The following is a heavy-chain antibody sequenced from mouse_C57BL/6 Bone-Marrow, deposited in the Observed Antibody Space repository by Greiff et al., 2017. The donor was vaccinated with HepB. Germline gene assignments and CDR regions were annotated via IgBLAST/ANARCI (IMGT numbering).Heavy chain of an antibody. Sequence: EVKVVESGPGLAKPSQTLSLTCSVTGYSITSDYWNWIRKFPGNKLEYMGYISYSGSTYYNPSLKSRISITRDTSKNQYYLQLNSVTTEDTATYYCARYYYGSSFSHWYFDVWGTGTTVTVSS. D-gene: IGHD1-1*01. CDR1: GYSITSDY. V-gene: IGHV3-8*01. CDR2: ISYSGST. CDR3: ARYYYGSSFSHWYFDV. J-gene: IGHJ1*03.